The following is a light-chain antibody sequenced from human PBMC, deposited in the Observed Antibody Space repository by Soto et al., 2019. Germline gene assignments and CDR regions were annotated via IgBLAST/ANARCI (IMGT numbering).Light chain of an antibody. V-gene: IGLV2-23*01. Sequence: LTQPASVSRSSGQSITISCTGTSSDVGSYNLVSWHQQHPGKAPKLIIYEGDKRPSGVSNRFSGSKSGNTASLTISGLQAEDEADYYCCSYSYGSTLVFGGGTKVTVL. CDR1: SSDVGSYNL. J-gene: IGLJ2*01. CDR3: CSYSYGSTLV. CDR2: EGD.